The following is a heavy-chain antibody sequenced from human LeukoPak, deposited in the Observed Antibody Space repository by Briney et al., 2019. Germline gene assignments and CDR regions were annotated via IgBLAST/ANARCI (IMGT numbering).Heavy chain of an antibody. CDR3: ARDERYDSSGYPFDY. D-gene: IGHD3-22*01. CDR2: ISAYNGNT. J-gene: IGHJ4*02. Sequence: ASVKVSCKASGYTFTSYGISWVRQAPGQGLEWMGWISAYNGNTNYTQKFQGRVTMTRDTSISTAYMELSRLRSDDTAVYYCARDERYDSSGYPFDYWGQGTLVTVSS. CDR1: GYTFTSYG. V-gene: IGHV1-18*01.